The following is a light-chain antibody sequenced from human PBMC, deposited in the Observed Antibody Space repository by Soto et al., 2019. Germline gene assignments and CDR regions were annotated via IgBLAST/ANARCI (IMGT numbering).Light chain of an antibody. J-gene: IGLJ2*01. CDR2: EVS. CDR3: SSYATSTTMV. V-gene: IGLV2-14*01. Sequence: QSALTQPASVSGSLGQSITISCTGTSSDVGGYNYVSWYQQHPGKAPKLVIYEVSNRPSGVSNRFSGSKSGNTASLTISGLQAEDEADFYCSSYATSTTMVFGGGTQLTVL. CDR1: SSDVGGYNY.